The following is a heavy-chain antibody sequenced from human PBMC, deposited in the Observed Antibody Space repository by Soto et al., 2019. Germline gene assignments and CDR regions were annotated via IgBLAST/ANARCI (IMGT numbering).Heavy chain of an antibody. CDR3: AREYYDFWSGEYHNGMDV. V-gene: IGHV4-38-2*02. CDR2: IYYTGST. Sequence: SETLSLTCVVSVYSISSGYFLVWIRQPPGKGLEWMGSIYYTGSTYYNPSLLTRITISVDTSKNQFSLKLSSVTAADTALYYCAREYYDFWSGEYHNGMDVWGPGTTVTVSS. CDR1: VYSISSGYF. J-gene: IGHJ6*02. D-gene: IGHD3-3*01.